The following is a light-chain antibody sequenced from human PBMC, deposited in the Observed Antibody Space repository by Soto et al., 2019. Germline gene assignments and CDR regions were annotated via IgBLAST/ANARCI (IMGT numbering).Light chain of an antibody. V-gene: IGKV3-15*01. J-gene: IGKJ5*01. Sequence: DIVMTQAPATLSVSPGERATLSCRASQSVSSNLAWYQQKPGQAPRLLIYGASTRATGIPARFSGSGSGTEFTLTISSLQSKDFAVYYCQQYNNWPPGITFGQGTRLEIK. CDR3: QQYNNWPPGIT. CDR1: QSVSSN. CDR2: GAS.